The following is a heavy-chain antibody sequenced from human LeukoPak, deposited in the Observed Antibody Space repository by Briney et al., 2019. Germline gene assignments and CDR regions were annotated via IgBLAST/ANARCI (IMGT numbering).Heavy chain of an antibody. CDR1: GYTFIRYY. V-gene: IGHV1-2*02. J-gene: IGHJ5*02. D-gene: IGHD3-10*01. CDR2: INPNSGGT. CDR3: ALIGDHAWFNP. Sequence: ASVKVSCKASGYTFIRYYIFWVRRAPGQGLEWMGWINPNSGGTNYAQEFQGRVTMTRDTSITTAYMELSTLRSDDTAVYYCALIGDHAWFNPWGQGTLVTVSS.